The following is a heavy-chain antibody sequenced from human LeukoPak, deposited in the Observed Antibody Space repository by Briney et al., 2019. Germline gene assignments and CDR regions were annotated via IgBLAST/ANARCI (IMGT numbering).Heavy chain of an antibody. J-gene: IGHJ4*02. D-gene: IGHD2-15*01. Sequence: SVKVSCKASGGTFISYTISWVRQAPGQGLEWMGRIIPILGIANYAQKFQGRVTITADKSTSTAYMELSSLRSEDTAVYYCARDGYCSGGSCYSVLGDYWGQGTLVTVSS. CDR3: ARDGYCSGGSCYSVLGDY. V-gene: IGHV1-69*04. CDR1: GGTFISYT. CDR2: IIPILGIA.